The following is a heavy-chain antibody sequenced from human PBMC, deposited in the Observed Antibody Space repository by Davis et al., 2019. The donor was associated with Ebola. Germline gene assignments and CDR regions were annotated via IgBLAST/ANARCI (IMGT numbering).Heavy chain of an antibody. V-gene: IGHV3-7*01. D-gene: IGHD3-3*01. CDR2: IKQDGSEK. CDR1: GFTVSSNY. Sequence: GGSLRLSCAASGFTVSSNYMSWVRQAPRKGLEWVANIKQDGSEKYYVDSVKGRFTISRDNAKNSLYLQMNSLRAEDTAVYYCARDGATPYDFWSGYLDYWGQGTLVTVSS. J-gene: IGHJ4*02. CDR3: ARDGATPYDFWSGYLDY.